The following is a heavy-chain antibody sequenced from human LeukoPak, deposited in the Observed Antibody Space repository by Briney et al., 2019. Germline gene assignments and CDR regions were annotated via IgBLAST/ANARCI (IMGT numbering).Heavy chain of an antibody. Sequence: SQTLSLTCTVSGGSISSGSYYWSWIRQPAGKGLEWIGRIYTSGSTNYNPSLKSRVTISVDTSKNQFSLKLSSVTAADTAVYYCARAGYSYGYWIFDYWGQGTLVTVSP. CDR2: IYTSGST. V-gene: IGHV4-61*02. CDR3: ARAGYSYGYWIFDY. CDR1: GGSISSGSYY. D-gene: IGHD5-18*01. J-gene: IGHJ4*02.